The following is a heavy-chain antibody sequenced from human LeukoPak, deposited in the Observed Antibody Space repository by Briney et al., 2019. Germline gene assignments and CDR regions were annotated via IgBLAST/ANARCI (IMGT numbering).Heavy chain of an antibody. J-gene: IGHJ1*01. D-gene: IGHD6-19*01. CDR3: ARGTVAGRRGDFQH. CDR2: INHSGST. Sequence: PSETLSLTCAAYGGSFSGYYWSWIRQPPGKGLEWIGEINHSGSTNYSPSLKSRVTISVDTSKNQFSLKLSSVTAADTAVYYCARGTVAGRRGDFQHWGQGTLVTVSS. CDR1: GGSFSGYY. V-gene: IGHV4-34*01.